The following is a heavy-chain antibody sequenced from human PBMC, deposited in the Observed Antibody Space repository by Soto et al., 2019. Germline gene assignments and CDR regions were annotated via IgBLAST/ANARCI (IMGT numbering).Heavy chain of an antibody. CDR2: IYYSGTT. CDR3: ARGGYWISSACYAGVDYFDY. V-gene: IGHV4-61*01. D-gene: IGHD2-2*01. CDR1: GGSVSSGSFY. J-gene: IGHJ4*02. Sequence: PSETLSLTCTVSGGSVSSGSFYWNWIRQPPGKGLEWIGYIYYSGTTNYNPSLKSRVTVSVDTSKNQFSLKLTSVTAADTAVYYCARGGYWISSACYAGVDYFDYWGQGTLVTVSS.